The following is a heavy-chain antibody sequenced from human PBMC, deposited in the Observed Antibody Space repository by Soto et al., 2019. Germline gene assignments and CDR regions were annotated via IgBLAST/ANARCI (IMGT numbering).Heavy chain of an antibody. J-gene: IGHJ5*02. CDR3: ARDLTIGGFFDP. Sequence: PSETLSLTCTVSGVSINSYYWTWIRQPPGKELEWIGYIHYTGRTNCNPSLRSRITMSVDTSKNQFSLRLSSVTAADTAIYYCARDLTIGGFFDPWGQGTLVTVS. CDR1: GVSINSYY. V-gene: IGHV4-59*01. D-gene: IGHD3-10*01. CDR2: IHYTGRT.